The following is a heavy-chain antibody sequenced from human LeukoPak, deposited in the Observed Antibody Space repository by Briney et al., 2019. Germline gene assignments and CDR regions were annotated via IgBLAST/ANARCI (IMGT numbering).Heavy chain of an antibody. Sequence: SETLSLTCTVSGGSISSYYWSWIRQPPGKGLEWIGYLYYSGSTNYNPSLKSRVTISVDTSKNQFSLRLSSVTAADTAVYYCARVEDPPYYYGMDVWGQGTTVTVSS. J-gene: IGHJ6*02. CDR1: GGSISSYY. CDR2: LYYSGST. V-gene: IGHV4-59*08. CDR3: ARVEDPPYYYGMDV.